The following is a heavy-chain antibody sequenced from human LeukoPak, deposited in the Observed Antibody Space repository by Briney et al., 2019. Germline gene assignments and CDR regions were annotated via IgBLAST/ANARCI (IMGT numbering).Heavy chain of an antibody. CDR3: AKVGRRGYSGYDYFDY. V-gene: IGHV3-30*18. D-gene: IGHD5-12*01. J-gene: IGHJ4*02. CDR2: ISYDGSNK. CDR1: GFTFSSYG. Sequence: GGSLRLSCAASGFTFSSYGMHWVRQAPGKGLEWVAVISYDGSNKYHADFVKGRFTISRDNSKNTLYLQMNSLRAEDTAVYYCAKVGRRGYSGYDYFDYWGQGTLVTVSS.